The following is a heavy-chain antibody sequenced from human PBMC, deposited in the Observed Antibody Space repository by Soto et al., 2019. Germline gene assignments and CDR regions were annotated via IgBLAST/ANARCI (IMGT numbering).Heavy chain of an antibody. CDR2: IHYSGST. CDR1: GASIGSYY. J-gene: IGHJ4*02. Sequence: SETLSLTCTVSGASIGSYYWSWIRQPPGKGLEWIGYIHYSGSTKYNPSLKSRVTISIDTSKNQFSLKLSSVTATDTAVYYCARVGWTTVGYYFDYWGQGALVTVSS. CDR3: ARVGWTTVGYYFDY. D-gene: IGHD4-17*01. V-gene: IGHV4-59*01.